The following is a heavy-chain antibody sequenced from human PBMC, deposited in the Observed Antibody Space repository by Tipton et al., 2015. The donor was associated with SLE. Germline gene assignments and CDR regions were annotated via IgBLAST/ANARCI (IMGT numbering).Heavy chain of an antibody. V-gene: IGHV3-33*01. Sequence: SLRLSCETSGFKFSSYGMHWVRQAPGKGLEWVALIWNDGGNEFYSDSVKGRFTISRDHSKNTLYLQMNSLRAEDTAVYYCARGKYYFDYWGQGALVTVSS. CDR3: ARGKYYFDY. CDR1: GFKFSSYG. D-gene: IGHD2/OR15-2a*01. CDR2: IWNDGGNE. J-gene: IGHJ4*02.